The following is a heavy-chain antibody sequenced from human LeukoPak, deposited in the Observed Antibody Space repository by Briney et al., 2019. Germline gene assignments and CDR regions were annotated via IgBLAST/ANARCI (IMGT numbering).Heavy chain of an antibody. D-gene: IGHD6-13*01. V-gene: IGHV4-59*01. CDR2: IYYSGST. J-gene: IGHJ3*02. CDR3: ASQGSSSWYRGFAFDI. CDR1: GGSISSYY. Sequence: SETLSLTCTVSGGSISSYYWSWIRQPPGKGLEWIGYIYYSGSTNYNPSLKSRVTISVDTSKNQFSLKLSSVTAADTAVYYCASQGSSSWYRGFAFDIWGQGTMVTVSS.